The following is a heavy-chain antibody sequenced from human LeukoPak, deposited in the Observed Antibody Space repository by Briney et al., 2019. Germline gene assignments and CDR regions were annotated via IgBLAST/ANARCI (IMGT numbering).Heavy chain of an antibody. Sequence: PSGTLSLTCAVSGGSISSSNWWSWVRQPPGKGLEWIGEIYHSGSTNYNPSLKSRVTISVDTSKNQFSLKLSSVTAADTAVYYCARRFGYYYYMDVWGKGTTVTVSS. D-gene: IGHD3-16*01. V-gene: IGHV4-4*02. CDR2: IYHSGST. CDR3: ARRFGYYYYMDV. CDR1: GGSISSSNW. J-gene: IGHJ6*03.